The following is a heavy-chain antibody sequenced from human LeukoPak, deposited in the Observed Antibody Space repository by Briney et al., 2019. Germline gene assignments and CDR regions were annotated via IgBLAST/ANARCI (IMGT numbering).Heavy chain of an antibody. CDR2: IYYSGST. CDR1: GGSISSGGYY. D-gene: IGHD6-19*01. Sequence: PSETLSLTCTVSGGSISSGGYYWSWIRQHPGKGLEWIGYIYYSGSTYYDPSLKSRVTISVDTSKNQFSLKLSSVTAADTAVYYCARDLSSGWSGGAFDIWGQGTMVTVSS. V-gene: IGHV4-31*03. CDR3: ARDLSSGWSGGAFDI. J-gene: IGHJ3*02.